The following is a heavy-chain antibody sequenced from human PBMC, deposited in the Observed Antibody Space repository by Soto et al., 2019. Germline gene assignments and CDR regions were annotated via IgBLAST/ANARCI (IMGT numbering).Heavy chain of an antibody. V-gene: IGHV3-48*03. Sequence: GSLRLSCAASGLTFSSYEMNWVRQAPGKGLEWVSYISRSGSTIYYADSVTGRVTLSRANAKNSLYLQMNSLRAEDTAVYYCARVGRIRHPDGNFDLWGRGTLVTVSS. CDR3: ARVGRIRHPDGNFDL. D-gene: IGHD2-15*01. J-gene: IGHJ2*01. CDR1: GLTFSSYE. CDR2: ISRSGSTI.